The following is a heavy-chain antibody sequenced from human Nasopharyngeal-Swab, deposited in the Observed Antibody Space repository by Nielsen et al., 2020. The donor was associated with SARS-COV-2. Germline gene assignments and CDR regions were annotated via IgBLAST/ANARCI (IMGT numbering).Heavy chain of an antibody. Sequence: SEPLSLAWAVVDAAISSDYWGWIRQPPGKGLEWIGCVSYSGRTDYNPSLKSRVTISIDTSKKHFSLVLSSLTAADTALYYCTRGSLRTAPDCWGQGTLVTVSS. CDR3: TRGSLRTAPDC. V-gene: IGHV4-59*12. CDR2: VSYSGRT. D-gene: IGHD4-17*01. CDR1: DAAISSDY. J-gene: IGHJ4*02.